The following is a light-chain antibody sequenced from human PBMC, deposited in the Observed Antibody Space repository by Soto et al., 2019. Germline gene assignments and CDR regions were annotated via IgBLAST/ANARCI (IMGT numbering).Light chain of an antibody. J-gene: IGKJ1*01. CDR1: QSVSSSY. CDR2: GAS. V-gene: IGKV3-20*01. Sequence: EIVLTQSPGTLSLSPGERATLSCRASQSVSSSYLAWYQQKPGQAPRLLIYGASSRATGIPARFSGSGSGTDFTLTISTREPEDVAVDYCQQYGSSPLWAFGQGTKVEIK. CDR3: QQYGSSPLWA.